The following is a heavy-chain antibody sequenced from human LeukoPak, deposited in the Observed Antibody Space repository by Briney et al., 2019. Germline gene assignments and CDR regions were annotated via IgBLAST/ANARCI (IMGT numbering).Heavy chain of an antibody. V-gene: IGHV3-33*01. CDR3: AREKSVLLWSLFDP. D-gene: IGHD3-10*01. CDR1: GFTFSSYG. Sequence: GGSLRLSCAASGFTFSSYGMHWVRQAPGKGLEWVAVIWYDGSNKYCADSVKGRFTISRDNSKNTLYLQMNSLRAEDTAVYYCAREKSVLLWSLFDPWGQGTLVTVSS. J-gene: IGHJ5*02. CDR2: IWYDGSNK.